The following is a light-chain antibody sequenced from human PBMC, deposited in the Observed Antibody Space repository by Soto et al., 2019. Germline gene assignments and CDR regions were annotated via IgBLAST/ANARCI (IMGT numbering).Light chain of an antibody. CDR2: EAS. CDR3: QQYITYPYA. Sequence: DIQMTQSPSTLSASVGDRVTITCRASQSTSTWLAWYQQRPGKTPKLLISEASKLESGVPSRFSGSGSGTEFTLTIRSLQPDDFAAFYGQQYITYPYAFGQGTKVEIK. J-gene: IGKJ1*01. V-gene: IGKV1-5*03. CDR1: QSTSTW.